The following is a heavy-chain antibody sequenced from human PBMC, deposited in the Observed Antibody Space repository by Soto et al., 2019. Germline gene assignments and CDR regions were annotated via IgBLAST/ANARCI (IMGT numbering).Heavy chain of an antibody. J-gene: IGHJ3*01. Sequence: QVQLVQSGAEVKKPGSSVKVSCKTSGGTFSAYPFNWVRQAPGQGLEWMGRIIPILDITDYSQNFQGRVTITADKSTNTAYMDLTSLRSEDTAMYFCAKWADSSGSESAFDLWGQGTLITVSS. CDR2: IIPILDIT. D-gene: IGHD3-22*01. CDR1: GGTFSAYP. V-gene: IGHV1-69*02. CDR3: AKWADSSGSESAFDL.